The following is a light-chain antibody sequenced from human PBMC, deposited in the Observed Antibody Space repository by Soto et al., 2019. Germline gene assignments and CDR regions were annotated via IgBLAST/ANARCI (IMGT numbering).Light chain of an antibody. CDR2: DAS. Sequence: DIQMTQSPSSLSASVGDRVTITCQASQDISNYLNWYQQKPGKAPKLLIYDASNLETGVPSRFSGSGSGTDFTFTISSLQPEDIATYYCQQYDSLPPIFTFGPGTKVDIK. CDR3: QQYDSLPPIFT. CDR1: QDISNY. V-gene: IGKV1-33*01. J-gene: IGKJ3*01.